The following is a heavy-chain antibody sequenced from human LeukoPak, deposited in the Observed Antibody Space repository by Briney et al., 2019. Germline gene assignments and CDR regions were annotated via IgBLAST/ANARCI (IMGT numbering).Heavy chain of an antibody. D-gene: IGHD3/OR15-3a*01. CDR1: GFTFSSYE. CDR2: ISSSSSYI. CDR3: ARTRTDYYLTWFDP. Sequence: PGGSLRLSCAASGFTFSSYEMNWVRQAPGKGLEWVSHISSSSSYIYYADSVKGRFTISRDNAKNMLYLQMNSLRVDDTAVYYCARTRTDYYLTWFDPWGQGTLVTVSS. J-gene: IGHJ5*02. V-gene: IGHV3-21*05.